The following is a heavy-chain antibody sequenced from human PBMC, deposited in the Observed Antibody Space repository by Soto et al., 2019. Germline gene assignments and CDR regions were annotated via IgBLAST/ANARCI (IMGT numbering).Heavy chain of an antibody. J-gene: IGHJ6*02. CDR1: GFNFNYYP. D-gene: IGHD3-9*01. Sequence: PGGSLILSCAASGFNFNYYPIHWVRQAPGKGLEWVALISYDGSHEYYADSVKGRFSLSRDNSKNTVYLQMTGLRVDDTAVYYCARDEVLRYFDNYSVDFCGQGPTVTVSS. V-gene: IGHV3-30-3*01. CDR3: ARDEVLRYFDNYSVDF. CDR2: ISYDGSHE.